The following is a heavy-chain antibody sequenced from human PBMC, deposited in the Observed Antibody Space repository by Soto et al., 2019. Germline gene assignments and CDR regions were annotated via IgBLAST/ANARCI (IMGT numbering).Heavy chain of an antibody. Sequence: GXSVKVACNASGDTFTDYYMQWVRQSPGEGLELMGWISPKTGGTNYAQKFQGRVTMTRDTSINTGYMELSSLRSDDTAVYYCARGGTTNYYDSSASSHYCDYWGQGTQVTVSS. V-gene: IGHV1-2*02. D-gene: IGHD3-22*01. J-gene: IGHJ4*02. CDR1: GDTFTDYY. CDR2: ISPKTGGT. CDR3: ARGGTTNYYDSSASSHYCDY.